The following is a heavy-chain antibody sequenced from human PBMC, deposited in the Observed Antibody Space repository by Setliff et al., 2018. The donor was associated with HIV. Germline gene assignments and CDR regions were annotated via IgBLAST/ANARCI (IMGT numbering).Heavy chain of an antibody. CDR2: INHSGKT. CDR1: GGSFSGFY. V-gene: IGHV4-34*01. J-gene: IGHJ5*02. D-gene: IGHD3-10*01. Sequence: SETLSLTCAVYGGSFSGFYWSWIRQAPGKGLEWIGEINHSGKTNYNPSLKSRITLSVDTSENQFALKLASVTAADTAVYYCARDYNYASGTYNWFDPWGQGTLVTVSS. CDR3: ARDYNYASGTYNWFDP.